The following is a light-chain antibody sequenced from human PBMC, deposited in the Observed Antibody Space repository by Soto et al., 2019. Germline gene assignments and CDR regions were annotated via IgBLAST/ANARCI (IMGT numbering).Light chain of an antibody. V-gene: IGLV1-51*01. Sequence: QSVLTQPPSVSAAPGQKGTISCSGSSSNIEKKYVSWYQQLPGTAPKLLIYDNNKRPSVIPDRFSGSKSGTSATLGITGLQTGDEADYYCGTWDSSLSAGVFGGGTKLTVL. J-gene: IGLJ3*02. CDR3: GTWDSSLSAGV. CDR2: DNN. CDR1: SSNIEKKY.